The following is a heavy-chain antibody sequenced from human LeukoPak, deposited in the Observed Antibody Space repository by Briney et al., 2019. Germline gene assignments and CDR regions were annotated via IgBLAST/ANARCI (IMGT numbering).Heavy chain of an antibody. J-gene: IGHJ4*02. Sequence: ASVKVSCKASGYTFTTYYMHWVRQAPGQGLEWVGVINPNGGSTAYAQKFQGRVTMTRDRSTSTVYMELSSLRSEDTALYYCARDPSGSWQWFDYWGQGTLVTVSS. V-gene: IGHV1-46*01. CDR1: GYTFTTYY. CDR3: ARDPSGSWQWFDY. D-gene: IGHD1-26*01. CDR2: INPNGGST.